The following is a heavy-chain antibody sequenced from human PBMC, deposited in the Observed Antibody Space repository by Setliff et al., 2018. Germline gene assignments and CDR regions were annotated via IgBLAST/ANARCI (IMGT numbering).Heavy chain of an antibody. CDR1: GFTFGDFA. V-gene: IGHV3-23*01. J-gene: IGHJ4*02. CDR3: AKWGGSLDSIGYYLGPFDH. CDR2: IGGRGIST. Sequence: GGSLRLSCAASGFTFGDFAMTWVRQAPGKGLEWVSGIGGRGISTYYADSVKGRFIISRDNSENTLYLQMNSLRAEDTAIYYCAKWGGSLDSIGYYLGPFDHWGQGTLVTVSS. D-gene: IGHD3-22*01.